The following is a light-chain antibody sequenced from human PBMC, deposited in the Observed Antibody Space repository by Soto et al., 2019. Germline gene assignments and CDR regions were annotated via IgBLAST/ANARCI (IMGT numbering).Light chain of an antibody. CDR2: EVT. J-gene: IGLJ2*01. CDR3: SSYTSSSTVV. Sequence: QSALTQPASVSGSPGQSITISCTGTSSDVGGYNSVSWYQQHPGKAPKLIIYEVTHRPSGVSNRFSGSKSGNTASLTISGLQAEDEADYYCSSYTSSSTVVFGGGTKLTVL. V-gene: IGLV2-14*01. CDR1: SSDVGGYNS.